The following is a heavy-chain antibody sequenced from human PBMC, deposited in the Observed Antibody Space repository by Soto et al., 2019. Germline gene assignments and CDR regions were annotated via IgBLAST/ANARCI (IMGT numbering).Heavy chain of an antibody. CDR3: ARAHYGDYGYGMDV. V-gene: IGHV4-30-4*01. Sequence: PSETLSLTCTVSGGSISSGDYYWSWIRQPPGKGLEWIGSIYYSGSTYYNPSLKSRVTISVDRSKNQFSLKLSSVTAADTAVYYCARAHYGDYGYGMDVWGQGTTVTSP. CDR1: GGSISSGDYY. CDR2: IYYSGST. D-gene: IGHD4-17*01. J-gene: IGHJ6*02.